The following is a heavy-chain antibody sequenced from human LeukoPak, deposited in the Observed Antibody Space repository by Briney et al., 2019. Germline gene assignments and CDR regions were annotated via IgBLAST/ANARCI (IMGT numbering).Heavy chain of an antibody. CDR1: GFTFSSYA. Sequence: PGGSLRLSCAASGFTFSSYAMHWVRQAPGKGLEWVAVISYDGSNKYYADSVKGRFTISRDNSKNTLYLQMNSLRAEDTVVYYCARDRGLNWFDPWGQGTLVTVSS. CDR2: ISYDGSNK. J-gene: IGHJ5*02. V-gene: IGHV3-30-3*01. CDR3: ARDRGLNWFDP.